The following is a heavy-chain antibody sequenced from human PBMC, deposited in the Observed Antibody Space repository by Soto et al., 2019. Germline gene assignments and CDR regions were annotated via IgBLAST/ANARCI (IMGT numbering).Heavy chain of an antibody. CDR1: GFTFSSYA. V-gene: IGHV3-23*01. D-gene: IGHD3-10*01. CDR2: ISGSGGST. J-gene: IGHJ4*02. CDR3: ASDPKTLLLWFGELPDY. Sequence: GGSLRLSCAASGFTFSSYAMSWVRQAPGKGLEWVSAISGSGGSTYYADSVKGRFTISRDNSKNTLYLQMNSLRAEDTAVYYCASDPKTLLLWFGELPDYWGQGTLVTVSS.